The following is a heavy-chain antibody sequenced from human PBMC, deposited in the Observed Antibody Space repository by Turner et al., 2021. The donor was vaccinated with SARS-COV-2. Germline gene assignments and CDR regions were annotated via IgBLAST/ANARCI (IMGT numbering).Heavy chain of an antibody. J-gene: IGHJ6*02. Sequence: QVQLQESGPGLVKPSETLSLTCTVSGGSISSYYWSWIRQPPGKGLEWIGYIYYSGSTNYNPSLKSRVTISVDTSKNQFSLKLSSVTAADTAVYYCAGEVVVLTTTHYGMDVWGQGTTVTVSS. D-gene: IGHD1-26*01. CDR3: AGEVVVLTTTHYGMDV. CDR2: IYYSGST. V-gene: IGHV4-59*08. CDR1: GGSISSYY.